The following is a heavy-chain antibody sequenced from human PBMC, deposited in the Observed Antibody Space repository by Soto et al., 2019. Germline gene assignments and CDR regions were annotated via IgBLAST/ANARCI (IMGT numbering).Heavy chain of an antibody. CDR1: GGSISSYY. CDR3: ARATYYYDSSGYYGYYFDY. J-gene: IGHJ4*02. D-gene: IGHD3-22*01. V-gene: IGHV4-59*01. Sequence: SETLSLTCTASGGSISSYYWSWIRQPPGKGLEWIGYIYYSGSTNYNSSLKSRVTISVDTSKNQLSLKLSSVTAADTAVYYCARATYYYDSSGYYGYYFDYWGQGTLVPVYS. CDR2: IYYSGST.